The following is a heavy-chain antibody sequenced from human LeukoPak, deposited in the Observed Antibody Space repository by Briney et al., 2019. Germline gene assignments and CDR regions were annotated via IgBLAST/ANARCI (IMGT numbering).Heavy chain of an antibody. V-gene: IGHV1-69*05. D-gene: IGHD6-19*01. CDR2: IIPIFGTA. Sequence: SVKVSCKASGGTFSSYAISWVRQAPGQGLEWMGRIIPIFGTANYAQKFQGRVTITTDESTSTAYMELSSLRSEDTAVYYCARSPLSLAVAGPLDYWGQGTLVTVSS. J-gene: IGHJ4*02. CDR3: ARSPLSLAVAGPLDY. CDR1: GGTFSSYA.